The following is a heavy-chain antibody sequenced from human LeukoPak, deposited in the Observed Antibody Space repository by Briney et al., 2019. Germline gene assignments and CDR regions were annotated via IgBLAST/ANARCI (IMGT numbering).Heavy chain of an antibody. V-gene: IGHV4-39*01. CDR3: ASLAYCGGDCYDNWFDP. J-gene: IGHJ5*02. CDR1: GGSIGSSSYY. Sequence: ASETLSLTCTVSGGSIGSSSYYWGWIRQPPGKGLEWIGSIYYSGSTYYNPSLKSRVTISVDTSKNQFSLKLSSVTAADTAVYYCASLAYCGGDCYDNWFDPWGQGTLVTVSS. D-gene: IGHD2-21*02. CDR2: IYYSGST.